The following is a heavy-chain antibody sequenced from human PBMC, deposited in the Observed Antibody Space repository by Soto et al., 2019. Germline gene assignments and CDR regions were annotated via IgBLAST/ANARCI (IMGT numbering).Heavy chain of an antibody. Sequence: QVQLQESGPGLVKPSETLSLTCTVSGGSISSYYWNWIRQPPGKGLEWIGYIYYSGSTNYNPSLKSRVTISVDTSKNQFSLKLSSVTAADTAVYHCAGEGTYKNYYYYGMDVWGQGTTVTVSS. V-gene: IGHV4-59*01. CDR2: IYYSGST. CDR3: AGEGTYKNYYYYGMDV. J-gene: IGHJ6*02. D-gene: IGHD1-1*01. CDR1: GGSISSYY.